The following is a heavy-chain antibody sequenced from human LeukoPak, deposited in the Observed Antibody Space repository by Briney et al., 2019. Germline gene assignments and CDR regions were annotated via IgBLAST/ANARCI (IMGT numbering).Heavy chain of an antibody. D-gene: IGHD3-16*01. CDR2: ISSSSSYI. CDR3: ARVRRMINPMDV. J-gene: IGHJ6*03. CDR1: GFTFSSYT. Sequence: GGSLRLSCEASGFTFSSYTMNWVRQAPGKGLAWVSSISSSSSYIYYADSMKGRFTISRDNAKNSLYLQMNSLRAEDTAVYYCARVRRMINPMDVWGKGTTVTVSS. V-gene: IGHV3-21*01.